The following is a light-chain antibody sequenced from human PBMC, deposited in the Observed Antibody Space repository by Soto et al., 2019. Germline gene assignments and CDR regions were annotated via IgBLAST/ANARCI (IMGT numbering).Light chain of an antibody. CDR3: LQINNYPPT. CDR1: QGIRND. V-gene: IGKV1-6*02. Sequence: AIQMTQSPSSLSASVGDRVAITCRASQGIRNDLAWYQQKPGEGPKLLIYGASSLQGGVPSRFSGSGSDTDFILTITSLQPEDCATYYCLQINNYPPTFGQGTKVEIK. J-gene: IGKJ1*01. CDR2: GAS.